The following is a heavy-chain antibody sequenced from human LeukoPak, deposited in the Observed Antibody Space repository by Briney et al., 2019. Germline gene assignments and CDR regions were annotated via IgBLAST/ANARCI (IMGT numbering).Heavy chain of an antibody. J-gene: IGHJ5*02. Sequence: SETLSLTCAVYGGSFGGYYWSWIRQPPGKGLEWIGEINHSGSTNYNPSLKSRVTISVDTSKNQFSLKLSSVTAADTAVYYCARQAGGYSYGLNWFDPWGQGTLVTVSS. D-gene: IGHD5-18*01. CDR1: GGSFGGYY. CDR3: ARQAGGYSYGLNWFDP. CDR2: INHSGST. V-gene: IGHV4-34*01.